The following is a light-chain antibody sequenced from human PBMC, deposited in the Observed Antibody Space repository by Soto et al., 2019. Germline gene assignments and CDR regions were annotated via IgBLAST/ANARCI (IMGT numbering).Light chain of an antibody. CDR2: HDN. V-gene: IGLV1-36*01. CDR3: AAWDDSLNAVV. CDR1: SSNIGNNA. J-gene: IGLJ2*01. Sequence: QSVLTQPPSVSEAPRQRVTISCSGSSSNIGNNAVNWYQQLPGKAPKLLIYHDNLLPSGVSDRFSGSKSGTSASLAISGLQSEDEADYSCAAWDDSLNAVVFGGGTKLTVL.